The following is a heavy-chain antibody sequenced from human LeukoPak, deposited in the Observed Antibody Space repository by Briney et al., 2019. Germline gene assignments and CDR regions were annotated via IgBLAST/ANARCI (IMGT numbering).Heavy chain of an antibody. J-gene: IGHJ4*02. V-gene: IGHV3-21*01. Sequence: GGSLRLSCAASGFTFSSYGMSWVRQAPGKGLEWVSFISSSSSYIYYADSVKGRFTISRDNAKNSLYLQMNSLRAEDTAVYYCARGEYGSGSYHIDYWGQGTLVTVSS. D-gene: IGHD3-10*01. CDR3: ARGEYGSGSYHIDY. CDR2: ISSSSSYI. CDR1: GFTFSSYG.